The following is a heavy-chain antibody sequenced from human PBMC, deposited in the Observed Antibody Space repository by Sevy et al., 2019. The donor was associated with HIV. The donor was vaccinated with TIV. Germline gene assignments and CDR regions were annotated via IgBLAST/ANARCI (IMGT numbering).Heavy chain of an antibody. V-gene: IGHV4-30-4*01. CDR2: IYYSGTT. Sequence: SETLSLTCTVSGGSISSGDYYWTWIRQSPGKGLEWIGYIYYSGTTYYNPSLKSRVTISVDTSKNQFSLRLSSVTAADTAVYYSARYCISTRPHNWFVPWGQGTLVTASS. CDR3: ARYCISTRPHNWFVP. J-gene: IGHJ5*02. D-gene: IGHD2-2*01. CDR1: GGSISSGDYY.